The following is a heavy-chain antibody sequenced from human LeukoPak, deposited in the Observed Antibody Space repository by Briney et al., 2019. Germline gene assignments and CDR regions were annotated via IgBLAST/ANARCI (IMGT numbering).Heavy chain of an antibody. Sequence: PGGSLRLSCAASGFTFSSYEMNWVRQAPGKGLEWVSYISSSGSTIYYADSVKGRFTFSRDNAKNSLYLQMNSLRAEDTAVYYCARHRTASDYWGQGTLVTVSS. D-gene: IGHD3-16*02. CDR2: ISSSGSTI. CDR3: ARHRTASDY. J-gene: IGHJ4*02. CDR1: GFTFSSYE. V-gene: IGHV3-48*03.